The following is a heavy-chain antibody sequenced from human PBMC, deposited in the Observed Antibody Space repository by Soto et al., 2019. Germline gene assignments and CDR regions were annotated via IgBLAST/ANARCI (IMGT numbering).Heavy chain of an antibody. D-gene: IGHD6-19*01. CDR1: GFTFDDYA. CDR3: AKETKQWLARGGMDV. J-gene: IGHJ6*02. CDR2: ISWNSGSI. Sequence: PGGFLRLSCAASGFTFDDYAIHWVRQAPGKGLEWVSGISWNSGSIGYADSVKGRFTISRDNAKNSLYLQMNSLRAEDTALYYCAKETKQWLARGGMDVWGQATTVT. V-gene: IGHV3-9*01.